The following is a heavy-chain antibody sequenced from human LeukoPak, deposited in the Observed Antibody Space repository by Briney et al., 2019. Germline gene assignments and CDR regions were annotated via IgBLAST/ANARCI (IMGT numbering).Heavy chain of an antibody. J-gene: IGHJ3*02. CDR2: IYSGGST. Sequence: PGGSLRLSCAASGFTVSSSYMSWVRQAPGKGLEWVSVIYSGGSTYYADSVKGRFTISRDNSKNTLYLQMNSLRAEDTAVYYCASTGAYCGGDCYYPAFDIWGQGTMVTVSS. CDR3: ASTGAYCGGDCYYPAFDI. V-gene: IGHV3-53*01. D-gene: IGHD2-21*02. CDR1: GFTVSSSY.